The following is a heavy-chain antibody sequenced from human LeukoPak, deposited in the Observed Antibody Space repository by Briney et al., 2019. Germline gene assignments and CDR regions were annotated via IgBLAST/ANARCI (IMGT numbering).Heavy chain of an antibody. CDR1: GGSFSGYY. CDR3: ARVWGLLWFARNGWFDP. V-gene: IGHV4-34*01. J-gene: IGHJ5*02. D-gene: IGHD3-10*01. Sequence: PSETLSLTCAVYGGSFSGYYWSWIRQPPGKGLEWIGEINHSGSTNYNPSLKSRVTISVDTSKNQFSLKLSSVTAADTAVYYCARVWGLLWFARNGWFDPWGQGTLVTVSS. CDR2: INHSGST.